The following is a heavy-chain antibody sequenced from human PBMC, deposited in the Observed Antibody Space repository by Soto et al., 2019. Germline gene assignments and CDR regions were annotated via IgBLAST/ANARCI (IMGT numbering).Heavy chain of an antibody. CDR2: VSGYNGNT. CDR3: ARETMAGRTGFDY. CDR1: GYTLTSYG. D-gene: IGHD6-19*01. V-gene: IGHV1-18*01. J-gene: IGHJ4*02. Sequence: ASVKVSCKASGYTLTSYGISWVRQAPGQGLEWMGWVSGYNGNTNYAQKLQGRVTMTTDTSTSTAYMELRSLRSDDTAVYYCARETMAGRTGFDYWGQGTLVTVSS.